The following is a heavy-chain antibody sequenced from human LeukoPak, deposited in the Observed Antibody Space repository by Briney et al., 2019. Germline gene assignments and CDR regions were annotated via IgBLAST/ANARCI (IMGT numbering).Heavy chain of an antibody. V-gene: IGHV3-15*01. J-gene: IGHJ4*02. CDR3: TTPFPRYYDSSGYRH. CDR1: GFTFNNAW. Sequence: GGSLRLSCAASGFTFNNAWMSWVRQAPGKGLEWVGRIKSKTDGGTTDYAAPVKGRFTISRDDSKNTLFLQMNSLKTEDTAVYYCTTPFPRYYDSSGYRHWAQGTLVTVSS. CDR2: IKSKTDGGTT. D-gene: IGHD3-22*01.